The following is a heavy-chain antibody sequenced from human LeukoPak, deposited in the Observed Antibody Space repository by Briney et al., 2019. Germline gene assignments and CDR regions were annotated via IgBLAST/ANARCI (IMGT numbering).Heavy chain of an antibody. CDR1: GGSISGYY. V-gene: IGHV4-59*01. CDR2: IYYSGST. D-gene: IGHD3-3*01. J-gene: IGHJ6*02. Sequence: PSETLSLTCTVSGGSISGYYWSWIRQPPGKGLEWIGYIYYSGSTNYNPSLKSRVTISVDTSKNQFSLKLSSVTAADTAVYYCARDYRNYDFWSGYYPNYYYYGMDVWGQGTTVTVSS. CDR3: ARDYRNYDFWSGYYPNYYYYGMDV.